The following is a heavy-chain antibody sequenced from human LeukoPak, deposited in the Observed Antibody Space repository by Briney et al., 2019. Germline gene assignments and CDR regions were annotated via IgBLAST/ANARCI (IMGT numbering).Heavy chain of an antibody. CDR1: GFTFSSNA. D-gene: IGHD6-13*01. Sequence: GGSLRLSCAASGFTFSSNAMSWVRQAPGKGLEWVSAISGSGGSTYYADSVKGRFTISRDNSKNTLYLQMNSLRAEDTAVYYCAKDRAAAGTLVGYFDYWGQGTLVTVSS. V-gene: IGHV3-23*01. CDR2: ISGSGGST. J-gene: IGHJ4*02. CDR3: AKDRAAAGTLVGYFDY.